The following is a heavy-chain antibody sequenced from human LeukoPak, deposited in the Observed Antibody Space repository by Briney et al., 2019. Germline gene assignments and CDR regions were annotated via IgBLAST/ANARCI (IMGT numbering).Heavy chain of an antibody. Sequence: ASVKVSCKASGYTFTSYGISWVRQAPGQGLEWMGWISAYNGNTNYAQKLQGRVTVTTDTSTSTAYMELRSLRSDDTAVYYCARDIVVVPAALRPFDYWGQGTLVTVSS. CDR3: ARDIVVVPAALRPFDY. V-gene: IGHV1-18*01. D-gene: IGHD2-2*01. CDR1: GYTFTSYG. J-gene: IGHJ4*02. CDR2: ISAYNGNT.